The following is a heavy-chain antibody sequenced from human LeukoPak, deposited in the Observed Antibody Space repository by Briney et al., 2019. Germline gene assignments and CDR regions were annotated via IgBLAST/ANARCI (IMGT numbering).Heavy chain of an antibody. V-gene: IGHV4-59*08. CDR1: RASLSDYY. J-gene: IGHJ4*02. CDR2: MYYSGIP. Sequence: PSETLSLTCTLSRASLSDYYSSCVRQPPGERLEGIAYMYYSGIPNYSRSLKSRVTMSADKSNNQVSLTLTSVTAADTAVYYCASHHGRGEAFDYWGRGTLVTVSS. D-gene: IGHD3-10*01. CDR3: ASHHGRGEAFDY.